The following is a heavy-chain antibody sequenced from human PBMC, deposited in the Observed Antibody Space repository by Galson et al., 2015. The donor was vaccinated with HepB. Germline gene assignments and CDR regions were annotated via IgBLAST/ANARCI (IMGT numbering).Heavy chain of an antibody. Sequence: SLRLSCAASGFTFSSYAMSWVRQAPGKGLEWVSAISGSGDSTYYADSVKGRSTISRDTSKNTLYLQMNNLRAEDTALYYCAKMSYSSSWYKNFMGAWGKGTTVTVSS. D-gene: IGHD6-13*01. V-gene: IGHV3-23*01. CDR2: ISGSGDST. J-gene: IGHJ6*03. CDR3: AKMSYSSSWYKNFMGA. CDR1: GFTFSSYA.